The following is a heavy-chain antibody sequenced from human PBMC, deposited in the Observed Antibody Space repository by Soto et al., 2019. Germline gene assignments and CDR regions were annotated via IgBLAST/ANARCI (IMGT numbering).Heavy chain of an antibody. CDR3: ISHSPEDMIRT. Sequence: EVQLVESGGGLVQPGGSPKLSCAASGFTFSGSSVHRVRQASGKGLEWVGRIKNKANSYATAYAASVRGRFTISRDDSKNTAFLQMNSLNTEDTAVYYCISHSPEDMIRTWGQGTLVTVSS. V-gene: IGHV3-73*02. CDR1: GFTFSGSS. J-gene: IGHJ4*02. CDR2: IKNKANSYAT. D-gene: IGHD2-15*01.